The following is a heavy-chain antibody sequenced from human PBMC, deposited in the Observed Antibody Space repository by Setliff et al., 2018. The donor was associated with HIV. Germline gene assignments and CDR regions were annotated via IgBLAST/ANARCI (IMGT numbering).Heavy chain of an antibody. CDR1: NYSISSGSY. CDR2: VFHSGTT. D-gene: IGHD1-26*01. J-gene: IGHJ4*02. CDR3: AGGPGTTSIDY. V-gene: IGHV4-38-2*01. Sequence: SETLSLTCAVSNYSISSGSYWAWIRQSPGKGLAWIGSVFHSGTTYYNPSLKSLVTISVDKSKNQFSLNLTSVTAADTAVYYCAGGPGTTSIDYWAQGTLVTVSS.